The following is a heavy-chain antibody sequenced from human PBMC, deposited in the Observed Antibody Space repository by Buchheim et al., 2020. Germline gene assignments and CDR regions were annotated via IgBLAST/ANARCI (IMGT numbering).Heavy chain of an antibody. J-gene: IGHJ4*02. CDR1: GFIFSNYA. CDR2: ISGGRT. CDR3: AKAGSLIY. Sequence: EVQLLESGGGLVQPGGSLRLSCAASGFIFSNYAMNWVRQAPGKGLEWASVISGGRTYYADSVKGRFTISRDNSKNTLYLQMNSLRAEDTAIYYCAKAGSLIYWGQGTL. D-gene: IGHD3-10*01. V-gene: IGHV3-23*01.